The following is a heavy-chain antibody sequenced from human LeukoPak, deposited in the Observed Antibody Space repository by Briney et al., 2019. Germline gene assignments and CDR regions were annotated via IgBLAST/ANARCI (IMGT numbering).Heavy chain of an antibody. CDR2: ISYDGSNK. V-gene: IGHV3-30-3*01. J-gene: IGHJ4*02. D-gene: IGHD5-24*01. CDR3: ARDREDGYNYYFDY. CDR1: GFTFSSYA. Sequence: PGWSLRLSCAASGFTFSSYAMHWVRQAPGKGLEWVAVISYDGSNKYYADSVKGRFTITRDNSKNTLYLQMNSLRAEDTAVYYCARDREDGYNYYFDYWGQGTLVTVSS.